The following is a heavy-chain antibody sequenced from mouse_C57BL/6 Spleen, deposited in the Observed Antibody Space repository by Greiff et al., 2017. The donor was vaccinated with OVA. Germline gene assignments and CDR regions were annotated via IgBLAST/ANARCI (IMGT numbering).Heavy chain of an antibody. V-gene: IGHV1-61*01. CDR1: GYTFTSYW. J-gene: IGHJ1*03. CDR2: IYPSDSGN. CDR3: ARSDYYVSSYGYFDV. Sequence: QVQLQQPGAELVRPGSSVKLSCKASGYTFTSYWMDWVKQRPGQGLEWIGNIYPSDSGNPSNQKFKDKATLTVDKSSSTAYMQLSSLTSEDSAVYYWARSDYYVSSYGYFDVWGTGTTVTVSS. D-gene: IGHD1-1*01.